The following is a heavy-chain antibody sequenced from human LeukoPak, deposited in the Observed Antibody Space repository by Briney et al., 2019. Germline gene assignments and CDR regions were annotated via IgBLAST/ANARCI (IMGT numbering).Heavy chain of an antibody. D-gene: IGHD3-16*01. V-gene: IGHV4-59*01. CDR2: IYYSGST. J-gene: IGHJ5*02. Sequence: SETLSLTCTVSGGSISSYYWSWIRQPPGKGLEWIGYIYYSGSTNYNPSLKSRVTISVDTSKNQFSLKLSSVTAADTAVYYCARGPPHYVPYNWFDPWAREPWSPSPQ. CDR1: GGSISSYY. CDR3: ARGPPHYVPYNWFDP.